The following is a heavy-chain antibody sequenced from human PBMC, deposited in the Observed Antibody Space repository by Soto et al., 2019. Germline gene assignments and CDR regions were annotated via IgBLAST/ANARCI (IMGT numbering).Heavy chain of an antibody. CDR1: GGSISSYY. Sequence: SETLSLTCTVSGGSISSYYWSWIRQPPGKGLEWIGYIYYSGSTNYNPSLKSRVTISVDTSKNQFSLKLSSVTAADTAVYYCARDSVRAAAGPTPHNWFDPWGQGTLVTVSS. J-gene: IGHJ5*02. CDR3: ARDSVRAAAGPTPHNWFDP. V-gene: IGHV4-59*01. D-gene: IGHD6-13*01. CDR2: IYYSGST.